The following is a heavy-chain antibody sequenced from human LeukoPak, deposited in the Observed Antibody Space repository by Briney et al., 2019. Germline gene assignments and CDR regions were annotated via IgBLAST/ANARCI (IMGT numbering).Heavy chain of an antibody. CDR2: IYYSGST. CDR3: ARGRRYYYGSGSRPRKYYFDY. D-gene: IGHD3-10*01. Sequence: SETLSLTCTVSGGSISSSSYYWGWIRQPPGKGLEWIGSIYYSGSTYYNPSLKSRVTISVDTSKNQFSLKLSSVTAADTAVYYCARGRRYYYGSGSRPRKYYFDYWGQGTLVTVSS. V-gene: IGHV4-39*07. CDR1: GGSISSSSYY. J-gene: IGHJ4*02.